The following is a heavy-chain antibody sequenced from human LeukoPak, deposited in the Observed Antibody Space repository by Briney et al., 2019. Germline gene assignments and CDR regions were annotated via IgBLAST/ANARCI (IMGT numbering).Heavy chain of an antibody. CDR1: GFSCRTYE. CDR3: AKVFGSGWPQYFQH. D-gene: IGHD6-25*01. CDR2: INTSGSNI. Sequence: GGTLTLYCSASGFSCRTYEMTWVRQAPGKGLEWVSHINTSGSNITYADSVKGRFTISRDNSKTTLYLQMNSLRAEDTAVYYFAKVFGSGWPQYFQHGGQGTLVTVYS. V-gene: IGHV3-48*03. J-gene: IGHJ1*01.